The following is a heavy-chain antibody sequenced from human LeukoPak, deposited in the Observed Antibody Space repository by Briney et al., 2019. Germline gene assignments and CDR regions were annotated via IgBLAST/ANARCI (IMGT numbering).Heavy chain of an antibody. V-gene: IGHV3-48*01. D-gene: IGHD2-2*02. CDR1: GFTFSSYS. J-gene: IGHJ6*03. Sequence: PGGSLRLSCAASGFTFSSYSMNWVRQAPGKGLEWVSYISSSSSTIYYADSVKGRFTISRDNAKNSLYLQMNSLRAEDTAVYYCAREEDIVVVPAAITYYYYYMDVWGKGTTVTVSS. CDR2: ISSSSSTI. CDR3: AREEDIVVVPAAITYYYYYMDV.